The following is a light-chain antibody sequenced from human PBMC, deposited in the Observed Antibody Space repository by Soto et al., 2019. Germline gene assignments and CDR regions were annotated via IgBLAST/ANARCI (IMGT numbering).Light chain of an antibody. J-gene: IGKJ1*01. V-gene: IGKV1-12*01. CDR2: SAS. CDR1: QGISNW. Sequence: DIQMTQSPSSVSASVGDRVTLSCRASQGISNWLAWYQQKPGKAPKILIYSASNLQSGVPSRFSGSGSGTDFTLTISSLQPEDFATYYCQQANSFRTFGQGTKVDIK. CDR3: QQANSFRT.